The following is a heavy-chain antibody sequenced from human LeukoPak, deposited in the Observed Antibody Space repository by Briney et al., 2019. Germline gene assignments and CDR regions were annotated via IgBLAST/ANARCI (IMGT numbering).Heavy chain of an antibody. CDR1: GFIVSNTY. D-gene: IGHD5-12*01. V-gene: IGHV3-23*01. CDR3: AKDIRRKYSGYDYWDY. CDR2: ISGSGGST. Sequence: GGSLRLSCAASGFIVSNTYMTWVRQAPGKGLEWVSAISGSGGSTYYADSVKGRFTISRDNSKNTLYLQMNSLRAEDTAVYYCAKDIRRKYSGYDYWDYWGQGTLVTVSS. J-gene: IGHJ4*02.